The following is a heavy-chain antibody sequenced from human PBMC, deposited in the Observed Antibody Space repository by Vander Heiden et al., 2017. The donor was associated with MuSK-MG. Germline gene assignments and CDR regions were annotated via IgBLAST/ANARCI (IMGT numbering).Heavy chain of an antibody. J-gene: IGHJ3*02. CDR3: ARDHPHYYDSSGSAFDI. CDR1: GGTFSSYA. Sequence: QVQLVQSGAAVKKPGSSVKVSCKASGGTFSSYAISWVRQAPGQGLEWMGGIIPIFGTANYAQKFQGRVTITADESTSTAYMELSSLRSEDTAVYYCARDHPHYYDSSGSAFDIWGQGTMVTVSS. D-gene: IGHD3-22*01. CDR2: IIPIFGTA. V-gene: IGHV1-69*01.